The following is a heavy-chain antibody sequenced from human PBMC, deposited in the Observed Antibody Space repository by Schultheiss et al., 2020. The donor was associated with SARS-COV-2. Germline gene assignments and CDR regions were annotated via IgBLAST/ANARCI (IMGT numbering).Heavy chain of an antibody. V-gene: IGHV1-8*01. CDR3: ARPYDSSGYYRNAFDY. CDR2: IDPKSGAT. J-gene: IGHJ4*02. CDR1: GYTFANYD. Sequence: ASVKVSCKASGYTFANYDINWVRQAPGQGLEWMGWIDPKSGATANAQKFQGRVTMTRDTSTSTVYMELSSLRSEDTAVYYCARPYDSSGYYRNAFDYWGQGTLVTVSS. D-gene: IGHD3-22*01.